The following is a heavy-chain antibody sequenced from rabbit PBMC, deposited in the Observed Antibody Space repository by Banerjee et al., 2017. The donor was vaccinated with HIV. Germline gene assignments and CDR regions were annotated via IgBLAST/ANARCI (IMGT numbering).Heavy chain of an antibody. D-gene: IGHD6-1*01. CDR1: GFDFSSYYM. V-gene: IGHV1S45*01. Sequence: QEQLEESGGGLVQPGGSLKLSCKASGFDFSSYYMSWVRQAPGKGLEWIACIDAGSSGTTYYASWAKGRFTISKTSSTTVTLQMTSLTAADTATYFCARSSAADADDARLDLWGQGTLVTV. CDR2: IDAGSSGTT. J-gene: IGHJ3*01. CDR3: ARSSAADADDARLDL.